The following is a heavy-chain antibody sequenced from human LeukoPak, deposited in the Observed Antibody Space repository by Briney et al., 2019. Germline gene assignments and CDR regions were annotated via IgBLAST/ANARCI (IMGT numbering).Heavy chain of an antibody. Sequence: GRSLRLSCVVSGFSFSDNVFHWVRQAPGKGLEWVTYLSYDGVNAFYADSVKGRFTISRDTAGGTVSLQMDNLRVEDTAVYYCARGGRRDGTGSTYYFYAMDVWGQGTAVTVSS. CDR3: ARGGRRDGTGSTYYFYAMDV. CDR2: LSYDGVNA. D-gene: IGHD3-10*01. V-gene: IGHV3-30*14. CDR1: GFSFSDNV. J-gene: IGHJ6*02.